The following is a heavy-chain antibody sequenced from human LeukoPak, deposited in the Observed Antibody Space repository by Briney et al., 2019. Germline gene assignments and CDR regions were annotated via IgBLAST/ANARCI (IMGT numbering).Heavy chain of an antibody. CDR3: ASGYSSSSGALYY. V-gene: IGHV3-23*01. CDR2: ISGSTGST. J-gene: IGHJ4*02. CDR1: GFTFSNYA. D-gene: IGHD6-13*01. Sequence: GGSLRLSCAASGFTFSNYAMNWVRQAPGKGLEWVSLISGSTGSTYYADSVKGRFSISRDNSKNTVYLQMNSLRAEDTAVYYCASGYSSSSGALYYWGQGTLVTVSS.